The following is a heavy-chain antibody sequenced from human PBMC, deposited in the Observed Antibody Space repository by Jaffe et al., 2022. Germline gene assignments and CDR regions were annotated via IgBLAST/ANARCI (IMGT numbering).Heavy chain of an antibody. CDR1: GYSISSGYY. CDR3: ARRTPSKTSDY. J-gene: IGHJ4*02. V-gene: IGHV4-38-2*01. CDR2: ISQSGST. Sequence: QVQLQESGPGLVKPSETLSLTCAVSGYSISSGYYWGWLRQPPGKGLEWIGSISQSGSTAYNPSLKSRVTLSVDTSKNEFSLKVSSVTAADTAIYYCARRTPSKTSDYWGQGTLVTVSS. D-gene: IGHD3-3*02.